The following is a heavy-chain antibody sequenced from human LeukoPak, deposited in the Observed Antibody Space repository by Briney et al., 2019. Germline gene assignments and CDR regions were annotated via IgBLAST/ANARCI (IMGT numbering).Heavy chain of an antibody. CDR2: IKSKTDGGTT. D-gene: IGHD3-22*01. CDR3: TTDPNFNYYDSSGYFDY. J-gene: IGHJ4*02. Sequence: PGGSLRLSCAASGFTFSNAWMSWVRQAPGKGLEWVGRIKSKTDGGTTDYAAPVKGRFTISRDDSKNTLYLQMNSLKTGDTAVYYCTTDPNFNYYDSSGYFDYWGQGTLVTVSS. CDR1: GFTFSNAW. V-gene: IGHV3-15*01.